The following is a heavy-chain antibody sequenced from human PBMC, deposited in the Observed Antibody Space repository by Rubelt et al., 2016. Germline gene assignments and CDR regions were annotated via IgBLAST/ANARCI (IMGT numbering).Heavy chain of an antibody. J-gene: IGHJ4*02. CDR2: VQRKTDGGTT. V-gene: IGHV3-15*07. CDR3: TTDYDMLTGVSVCGYY. D-gene: IGHD3-9*01. Sequence: EQLQQWGAGLLKPSETLSLTCAVDGGSFRGYYWTWVRQSPGKGLEWVGRVQRKTDGGTTDYAAHVKGRFTLSRDDSKNTLSPRRNSLKTECTAVYYCTTDYDMLTGVSVCGYYWGQGTLVTVSS. CDR1: GGSFRGYY.